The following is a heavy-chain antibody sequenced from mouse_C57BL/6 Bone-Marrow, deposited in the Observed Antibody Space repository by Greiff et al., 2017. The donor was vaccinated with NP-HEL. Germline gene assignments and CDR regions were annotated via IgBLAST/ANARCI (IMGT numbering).Heavy chain of an antibody. CDR2: INPYNGGT. J-gene: IGHJ3*01. CDR1: GYTFTDYY. Sequence: DVKLQESGPVLVKPGASVKMSCKASGYTFTDYYMNWVKQSHGKSLEWIGVINPYNGGTSYNQKFKGKATLTVDKSSSTAYMELNSLTSEDSAVYYCAREGGGAYWGQGTLVTVSA. CDR3: AREGGGAY. V-gene: IGHV1-19*01.